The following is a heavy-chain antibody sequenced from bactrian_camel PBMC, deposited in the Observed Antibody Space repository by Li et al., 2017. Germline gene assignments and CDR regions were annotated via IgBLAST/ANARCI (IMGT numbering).Heavy chain of an antibody. CDR2: VYGTDGKT. J-gene: IGHJ4*01. CDR1: GFAVSVSS. V-gene: IGHV3S1*01. Sequence: HVQLVESGGGLVQPGGSLRLSCAASGFAVSVSSMYWFRQAPGKGIEWISIVYGTDGKTSYGDSVKGRFNISKDNAKNTVYLQMNSLKPEDADVYYCARDGGGYSAHYWGQGTQVTVST. D-gene: IGHD2*01. CDR3: ARDGGGYSAHY.